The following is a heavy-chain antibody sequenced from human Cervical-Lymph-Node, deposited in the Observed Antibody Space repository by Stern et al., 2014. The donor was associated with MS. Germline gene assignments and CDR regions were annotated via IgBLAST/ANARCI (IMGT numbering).Heavy chain of an antibody. D-gene: IGHD2-21*02. Sequence: VQLVESGGGVVKPGRSLRLSCEASGFTFGSYAMHWVRKAPGKRLVWVAVISYQGSNKYYADSVKGRFTISRDNSKNTLYLQMNSLRAEDTAVYYCARVSLVSAYCGGDCYQSLDYWGQGTLVTVSS. V-gene: IGHV3-30*01. J-gene: IGHJ4*02. CDR3: ARVSLVSAYCGGDCYQSLDY. CDR2: ISYQGSNK. CDR1: GFTFGSYA.